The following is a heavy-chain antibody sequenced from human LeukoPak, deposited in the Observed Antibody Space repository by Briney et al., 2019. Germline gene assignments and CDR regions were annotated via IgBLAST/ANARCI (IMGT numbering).Heavy chain of an antibody. V-gene: IGHV4-38-2*02. J-gene: IGHJ4*02. Sequence: SETLSLTCTVSGYSISSGYYWGWIRQPPGKGLEWIGGIYHSGSTYYNPSLKSRVTISVDTSKNQFSLKLSSVTAADTAVYYCAFSTVTHNTFDYWGQGTLVTVSS. D-gene: IGHD4-11*01. CDR3: AFSTVTHNTFDY. CDR1: GYSISSGYY. CDR2: IYHSGST.